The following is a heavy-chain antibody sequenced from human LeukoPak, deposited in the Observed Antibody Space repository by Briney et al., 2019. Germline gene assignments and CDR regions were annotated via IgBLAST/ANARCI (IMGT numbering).Heavy chain of an antibody. CDR3: AKDHNDFWSGYFAFDY. V-gene: IGHV4-4*07. D-gene: IGHD3-3*01. CDR1: GGSISSYY. CDR2: IYTSGST. Sequence: SETLSLTCTVSGGSISSYYWSWIRQPARKGLEWIGRIYTSGSTNYNPSLKSRVTMSVDTSKNQFSLKLSSVTVADTAVYYCAKDHNDFWSGYFAFDYWGQGTLVTVSS. J-gene: IGHJ4*02.